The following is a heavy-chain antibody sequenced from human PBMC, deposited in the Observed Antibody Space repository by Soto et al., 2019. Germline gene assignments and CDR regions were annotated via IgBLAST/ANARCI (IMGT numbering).Heavy chain of an antibody. CDR2: ISGSGGST. CDR3: ATVKSRASSWYFDY. V-gene: IGHV3-23*01. Sequence: EVQLLESGGGLVQPGGSLRLSCAASGFTFSSCAMSWVRQAPGKGLEWVSAISGSGGSTYYADSVKGRFTISRDNSKNTLYLQMNSLRAEDTAVYYCATVKSRASSWYFDYWGQGTLVTVSS. CDR1: GFTFSSCA. J-gene: IGHJ4*02. D-gene: IGHD6-13*01.